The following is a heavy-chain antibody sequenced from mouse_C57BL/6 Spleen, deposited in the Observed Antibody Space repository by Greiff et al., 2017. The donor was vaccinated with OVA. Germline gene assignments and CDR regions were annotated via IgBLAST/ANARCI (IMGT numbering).Heavy chain of an antibody. Sequence: QVQLQQSGAELARPGASVKLSCKASGYTFTSYGISWVKQRTGQGLEWIGEIYPRSGNTYYNEKFKGKATLTADKSSSTAYMELRSLTSEDSAVYFCARWRANWDEWFAYWGQGTLVTVSA. CDR2: IYPRSGNT. J-gene: IGHJ3*01. V-gene: IGHV1-81*01. CDR1: GYTFTSYG. CDR3: ARWRANWDEWFAY. D-gene: IGHD4-1*01.